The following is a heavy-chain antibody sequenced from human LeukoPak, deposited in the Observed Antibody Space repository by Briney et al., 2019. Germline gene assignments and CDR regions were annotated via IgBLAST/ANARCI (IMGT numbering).Heavy chain of an antibody. J-gene: IGHJ4*02. Sequence: GGPLRLSCAASGFTFDDYAMHWVRQAPGKGLEWVSGISWNSGSIGYADSVKGRFTISRDNAKNSLYLQMNSLRAEDTALYYCAKVAYYYDSSGYYGAEYYFDYWGQGTLVTVSS. D-gene: IGHD3-22*01. CDR1: GFTFDDYA. CDR3: AKVAYYYDSSGYYGAEYYFDY. CDR2: ISWNSGSI. V-gene: IGHV3-9*01.